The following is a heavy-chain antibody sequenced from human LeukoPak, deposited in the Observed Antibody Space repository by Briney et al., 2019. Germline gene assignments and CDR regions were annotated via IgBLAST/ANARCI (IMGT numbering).Heavy chain of an antibody. Sequence: GGSLRLSCAASGFTVSTYGMHWVRQAPGKGLGWEAIIWNDGKNKDYTDSVKGRFTISRDNSKNTLYLQMNSLRAEDTAVYYCARGPGSAVTISAFDIWGQGTMVTVSS. CDR1: GFTVSTYG. CDR3: ARGPGSAVTISAFDI. D-gene: IGHD4-17*01. CDR2: IWNDGKNK. V-gene: IGHV3-33*01. J-gene: IGHJ3*02.